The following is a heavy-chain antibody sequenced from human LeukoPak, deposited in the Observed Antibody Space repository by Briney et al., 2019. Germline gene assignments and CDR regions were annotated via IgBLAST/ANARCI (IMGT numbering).Heavy chain of an antibody. CDR3: ARDLGDITMVRGDADY. J-gene: IGHJ4*02. CDR2: ISSSGSTI. Sequence: GGSLRLSCAASGFTFSSYEMNWVGQAPGKGLEWVSYISSSGSTIYYADSVKGRFTISRDNAKNSLYLQMNSLRAEDTAVYYCARDLGDITMVRGDADYWGQGTLVTVSS. V-gene: IGHV3-48*03. D-gene: IGHD3-10*01. CDR1: GFTFSSYE.